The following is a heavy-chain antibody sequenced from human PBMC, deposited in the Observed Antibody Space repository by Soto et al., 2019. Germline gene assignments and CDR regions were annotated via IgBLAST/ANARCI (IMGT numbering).Heavy chain of an antibody. CDR2: IIPLFDAT. D-gene: IGHD6-19*01. CDR3: ARDRSSSWYNGTFYFDS. J-gene: IGHJ4*02. Sequence: QVQLVQSGAEVRKPGSSVKVSCKASGGTFTTYDISWVRQAPGQGLEWMGGIIPLFDATKYAQKFQGRVTMTADKSTGTAYMELSSLRSEDTAMYYCARDRSSSWYNGTFYFDSWGQGNLVTVSS. CDR1: GGTFTTYD. V-gene: IGHV1-69*06.